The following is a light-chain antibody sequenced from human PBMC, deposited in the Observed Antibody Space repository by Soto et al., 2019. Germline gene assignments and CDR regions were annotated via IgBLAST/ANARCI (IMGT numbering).Light chain of an antibody. J-gene: IGKJ1*01. CDR3: QQYQSYSQ. CDR1: ESINSW. V-gene: IGKV1-5*03. Sequence: DIQMTQSPSTLSASVGDRVTITCRASESINSWLAWYQQKPGKAPKLLNYKASNLESGVPSRFSGSGSGTEFTLTITSLQPDDFATYYCQQYQSYSQFGQGTKVEIK. CDR2: KAS.